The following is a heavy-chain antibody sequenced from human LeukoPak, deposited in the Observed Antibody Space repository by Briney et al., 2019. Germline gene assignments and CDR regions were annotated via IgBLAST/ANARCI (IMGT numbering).Heavy chain of an antibody. CDR3: ANTRHRVRYDYVWGSYRSFGQ. J-gene: IGHJ4*02. Sequence: GGSLRLSCAASGFTFSSYAMSWVRQAPGKGLEWVSAISGSGGSTYYADSVKGRFTISRDNSKNTLYLQMNSLRAEDTAVYYCANTRHRVRYDYVWGSYRSFGQWGQGTLVTVSS. CDR2: ISGSGGST. CDR1: GFTFSSYA. V-gene: IGHV3-23*01. D-gene: IGHD3-16*02.